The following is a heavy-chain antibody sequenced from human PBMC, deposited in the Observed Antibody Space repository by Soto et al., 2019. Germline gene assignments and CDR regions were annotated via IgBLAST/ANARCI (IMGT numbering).Heavy chain of an antibody. Sequence: QVQLQESGPGLVKPSQTLSLTCTVSGGSISSGDYYWSWIRQPPGKGLEWIGYIYYSGSTHYNPSLTSRFTISVDTSKNQFSLKLSSVTSAYTAVYYCARGSYYYDSSGYSHYWGQGTLVTVSS. CDR1: GGSISSGDYY. CDR2: IYYSGST. CDR3: ARGSYYYDSSGYSHY. J-gene: IGHJ4*02. D-gene: IGHD3-22*01. V-gene: IGHV4-30-4*01.